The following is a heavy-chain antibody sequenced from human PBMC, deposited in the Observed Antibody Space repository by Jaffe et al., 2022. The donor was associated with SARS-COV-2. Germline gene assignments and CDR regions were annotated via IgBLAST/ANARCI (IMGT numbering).Heavy chain of an antibody. J-gene: IGHJ4*02. CDR2: INGDGSST. Sequence: EVYLVESGGGLVQPGGSLRLSCAASGFTFSSYWMHWVRQAPGEGLVWVSRINGDGSSTAYADSVMGRFTISRDNAKNTLDLQMNSLRAEDTAVYYCARGDYSYVTPDYWGQGTLVTVSS. D-gene: IGHD4-17*01. V-gene: IGHV3-74*01. CDR3: ARGDYSYVTPDY. CDR1: GFTFSSYW.